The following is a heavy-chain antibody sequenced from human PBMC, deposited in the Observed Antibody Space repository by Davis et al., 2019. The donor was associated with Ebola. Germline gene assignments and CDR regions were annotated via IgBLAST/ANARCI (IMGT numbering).Heavy chain of an antibody. J-gene: IGHJ4*02. D-gene: IGHD1-20*01. CDR3: ARDFSGYNWNAYDY. Sequence: ASVKVSCKASGYTFTGYYMHWVRQAPGQGLEWMGRINPNSGGTNYAQKFQGRVTMTRDTSISTAYMELSRLRSDDTAVYYCARDFSGYNWNAYDYWGQGTLVTVSS. V-gene: IGHV1-2*06. CDR1: GYTFTGYY. CDR2: INPNSGGT.